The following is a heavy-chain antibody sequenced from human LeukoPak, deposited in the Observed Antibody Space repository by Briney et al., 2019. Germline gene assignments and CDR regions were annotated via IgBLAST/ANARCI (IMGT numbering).Heavy chain of an antibody. Sequence: GGSLRLSCAASGFTFSSHAMHWVRQAPGKGLVWVAIISYDGSNKFYADSVKGRFTISRDNSKNTLYLQMDSLRAEDTAIYYCARDATLYSSSWYSSPAYYFDYWGQGTLVTVSS. CDR1: GFTFSSHA. CDR3: ARDATLYSSSWYSSPAYYFDY. J-gene: IGHJ4*02. CDR2: ISYDGSNK. D-gene: IGHD6-13*01. V-gene: IGHV3-30*04.